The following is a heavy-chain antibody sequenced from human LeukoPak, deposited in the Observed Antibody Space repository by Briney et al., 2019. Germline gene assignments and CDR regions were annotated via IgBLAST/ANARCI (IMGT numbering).Heavy chain of an antibody. CDR1: GFTFSSYG. V-gene: IGHV3-33*01. Sequence: PGRSLRLSCAASGFTFSSYGMHWVRQAPGKGLEWVAVIWYDGSNKYYADSVKGRFTTSRDNSKNTLYLQMNSLRAEDTAVYYCARERFLYGDYSRFALFDYWGQGTLVTVSS. CDR3: ARERFLYGDYSRFALFDY. J-gene: IGHJ4*02. CDR2: IWYDGSNK. D-gene: IGHD4-17*01.